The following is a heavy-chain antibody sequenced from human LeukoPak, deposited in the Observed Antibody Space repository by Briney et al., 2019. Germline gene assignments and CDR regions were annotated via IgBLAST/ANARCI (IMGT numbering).Heavy chain of an antibody. J-gene: IGHJ4*02. V-gene: IGHV4-30-4*01. CDR3: ARGRSPRDYGTPTGFDY. CDR2: IYYSGST. CDR1: GGSISSGDYY. D-gene: IGHD4-17*01. Sequence: SETLSLTCTVSGGSISSGDYYWSWIRPPPGKGLKWIGYIYYSGSTYYNPSLKSRVTISADTSKNQFSLKLSSVTAAATAVYYCARGRSPRDYGTPTGFDYWGQGTLVTVSS.